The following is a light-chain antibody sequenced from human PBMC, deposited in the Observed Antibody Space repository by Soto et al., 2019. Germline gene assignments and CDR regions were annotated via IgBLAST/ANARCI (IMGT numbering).Light chain of an antibody. J-gene: IGKJ5*01. CDR1: QSVSSH. CDR3: QQRADWPIT. CDR2: DAS. Sequence: EIVLTQSPGTLSLSPGERAAVSCRASQSVSSHLAWYQQKRGQAPRLLIYDASSRASGIPARFSGSGSGTDFTLTISSLEPDDFAVYYCQQRADWPITFGQGTRLEIK. V-gene: IGKV3-11*01.